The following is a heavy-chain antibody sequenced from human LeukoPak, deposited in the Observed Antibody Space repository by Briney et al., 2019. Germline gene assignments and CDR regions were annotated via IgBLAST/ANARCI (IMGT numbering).Heavy chain of an antibody. CDR1: GFTFTSSA. Sequence: SVKVSCKASGFTFTSSAVQWVRQARGQRLEWIGWIVVGSGNTNYAQKFQERVTITSDMSTSTAYMELSSLRSEDTAVYYCAAGKYNWNYASMAFDIWGQGTMVTVSS. D-gene: IGHD1-7*01. V-gene: IGHV1-58*01. CDR3: AAGKYNWNYASMAFDI. J-gene: IGHJ3*02. CDR2: IVVGSGNT.